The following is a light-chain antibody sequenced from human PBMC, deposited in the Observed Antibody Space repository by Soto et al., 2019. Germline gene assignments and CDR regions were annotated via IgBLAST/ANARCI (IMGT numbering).Light chain of an antibody. Sequence: DIQMTQSPSSLSASVGDRVTITCRASQSIGSHLNWYQQKPGIAPKLLIYGASSLQSGVPSRFSGSGSGTDFTLTISSVQPEDFLTYYCQQTYNTPRTFGQGTKVEIK. CDR1: QSIGSH. CDR2: GAS. CDR3: QQTYNTPRT. V-gene: IGKV1-39*01. J-gene: IGKJ1*01.